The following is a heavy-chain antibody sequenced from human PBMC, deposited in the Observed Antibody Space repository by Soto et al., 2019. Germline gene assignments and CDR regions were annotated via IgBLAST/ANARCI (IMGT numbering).Heavy chain of an antibody. D-gene: IGHD5-12*01. CDR1: GFTFSDYY. Sequence: GGSMRLSCAASGFTFSDYYMSWIRQAPGKGLEWVSYISSSGSTIYYADSVKGRFTISRDNAKNPLYLQMNSLRAEDTAVYYCARDWGPYSGYDPLGYWGQGTRVSVSS. V-gene: IGHV3-11*01. J-gene: IGHJ4*02. CDR3: ARDWGPYSGYDPLGY. CDR2: ISSSGSTI.